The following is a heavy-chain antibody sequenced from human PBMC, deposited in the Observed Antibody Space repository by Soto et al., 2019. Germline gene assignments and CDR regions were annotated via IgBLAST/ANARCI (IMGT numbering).Heavy chain of an antibody. D-gene: IGHD6-13*01. Sequence: QVQLVQSGAEVKKPGASVKVSCKASGYTFTSYGISWVRQAPGQGLEWMGWISAYNGNTNYAQKLQGRVTMTTDTSTSTAYMELRSLRSDDTAVYYCATGIAAAGTFYYYSYGMDVWGQGTTVTVSS. J-gene: IGHJ6*02. CDR2: ISAYNGNT. V-gene: IGHV1-18*01. CDR3: ATGIAAAGTFYYYSYGMDV. CDR1: GYTFTSYG.